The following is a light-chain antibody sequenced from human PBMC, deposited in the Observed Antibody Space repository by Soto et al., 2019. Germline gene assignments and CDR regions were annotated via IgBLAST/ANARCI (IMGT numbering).Light chain of an antibody. CDR1: SSDIGAYNF. Sequence: QSALTQPASVSGSPGQSSTISCTGTSSDIGAYNFVSLYQQHPGKAPKLMLYDVNIRPSGVSNRFSGSKSGNTASLTISGLQAEDEADYYCTSWTTSTTMIFGGGTKVTVL. CDR2: DVN. J-gene: IGLJ2*01. CDR3: TSWTTSTTMI. V-gene: IGLV2-14*03.